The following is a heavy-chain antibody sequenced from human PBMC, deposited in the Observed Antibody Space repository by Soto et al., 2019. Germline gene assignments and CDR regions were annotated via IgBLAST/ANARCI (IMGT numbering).Heavy chain of an antibody. J-gene: IGHJ3*02. D-gene: IGHD1-1*01. CDR3: AAGGALIATQAFDI. CDR2: INPGNGNR. CDR1: GYTFTGYG. V-gene: IGHV1-3*01. Sequence: ASVKVSCMASGYTFTGYGMHWVGQAPGQRLEWMGWINPGNGNRKYSPRWQGRVTITRDTSASTAYMPLSSLRSEDTAVYYCAAGGALIATQAFDIWGQGTMVTVSS.